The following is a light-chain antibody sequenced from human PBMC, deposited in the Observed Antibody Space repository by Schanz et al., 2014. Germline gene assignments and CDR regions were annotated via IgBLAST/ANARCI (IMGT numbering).Light chain of an antibody. CDR2: EVS. CDR1: SSDVGGYNY. CDR3: SSYTSIGTRV. V-gene: IGLV2-8*01. J-gene: IGLJ3*02. Sequence: QSALTQPPSASGSLGQSVTISCTGTSSDVGGYNYVSWYQQHPGKAPKLMIYEVSKRPSGVPDRFSGSKSGTTASLTVSGLRAEDEADYYCSSYTSIGTRVFGGGTKLTVL.